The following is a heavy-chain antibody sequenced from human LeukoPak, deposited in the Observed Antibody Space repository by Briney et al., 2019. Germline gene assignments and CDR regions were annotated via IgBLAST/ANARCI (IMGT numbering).Heavy chain of an antibody. CDR3: AIRYSGSYNDY. V-gene: IGHV5-51*01. CDR1: GYRFTDYW. Sequence: GESLKISCKGSGYRFTDYWIGWVRQMPGKGLDWMGIIYPRDSDTRYSPSFQGQVTISADKSISSVYLQWSSLKASDAAMYYCAIRYSGSYNDYWGQGTLVTVS. J-gene: IGHJ4*02. CDR2: IYPRDSDT. D-gene: IGHD1-26*01.